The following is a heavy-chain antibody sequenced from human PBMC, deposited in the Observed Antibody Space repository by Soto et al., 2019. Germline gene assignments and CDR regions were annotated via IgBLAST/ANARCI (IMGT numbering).Heavy chain of an antibody. CDR2: IYYSGST. D-gene: IGHD4-17*01. V-gene: IGHV4-39*01. Sequence: QLQLQESGPGLVKPSETLSLTCTVSGGSISSSSYYWGWIRQPPGKGLEWIGSIYYSGSTYYNPSLKRRVTISVDTSKNQFSLKLSSVTAADTAVYYCARRTTVTSLTWYFDLWGRGTLVTVSS. J-gene: IGHJ2*01. CDR1: GGSISSSSYY. CDR3: ARRTTVTSLTWYFDL.